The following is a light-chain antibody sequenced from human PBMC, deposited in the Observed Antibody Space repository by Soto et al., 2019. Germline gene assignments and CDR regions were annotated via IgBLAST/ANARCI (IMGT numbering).Light chain of an antibody. CDR1: QGISSF. Sequence: DIHLTQSPSFLSASVGDRVTITCRASQGISSFLAWYQQKPGKAPKLLIYEASTLQSGVPSRFSGSGSGTEFTLTISRMQPEDFATYYCQQLNTYPITFGRGPKVEI. V-gene: IGKV1-9*01. CDR2: EAS. J-gene: IGKJ4*01. CDR3: QQLNTYPIT.